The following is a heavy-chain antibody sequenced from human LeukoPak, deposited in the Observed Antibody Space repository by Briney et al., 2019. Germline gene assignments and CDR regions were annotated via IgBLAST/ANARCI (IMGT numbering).Heavy chain of an antibody. V-gene: IGHV1-2*06. Sequence: ASVKVXXXXXXXTXTDYYMHWVRQAPGQGLEWMGRINPNSGGTNYAQDFQGRVTMTKDTSISTAYMELSRLRSDDTAVYYCATLSDSSSDYWGQGTLVTVSS. D-gene: IGHD6-13*01. CDR1: XXTXTDYY. CDR3: ATLSDSSSDY. CDR2: INPNSGGT. J-gene: IGHJ4*02.